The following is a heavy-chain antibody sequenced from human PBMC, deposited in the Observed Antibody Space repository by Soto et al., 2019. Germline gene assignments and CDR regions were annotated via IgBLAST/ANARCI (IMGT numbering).Heavy chain of an antibody. CDR3: ARLSSSSSFDF. CDR2: IYYTGST. V-gene: IGHV4-31*03. Sequence: QVQLQESGPGLVKPSQTLSLTCTVSGDSISSGGYFWNWIRQHPGKGLEWIGLIYYTGSTFYNPSLRRRVTFSVDTSKNHFSLKLTSVTAADTAVYFCARLSSSSSFDFWCPGTLVTVSS. D-gene: IGHD6-6*01. CDR1: GDSISSGGYF. J-gene: IGHJ4*02.